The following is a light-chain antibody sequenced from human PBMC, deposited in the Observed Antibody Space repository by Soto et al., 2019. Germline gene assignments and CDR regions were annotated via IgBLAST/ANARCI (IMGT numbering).Light chain of an antibody. CDR2: DAS. J-gene: IGKJ2*01. CDR1: QSISSW. V-gene: IGKV1-5*01. Sequence: IKLTQSPSFLSPSIGESVTITCRASQSISSWLAWYQQKPGKAPKLLIYDASSLESGVPSRFSGSGSGTEFTLTISSLQPDDFATYYCQQYNSYSSYTFGQGTKVDIK. CDR3: QQYNSYSSYT.